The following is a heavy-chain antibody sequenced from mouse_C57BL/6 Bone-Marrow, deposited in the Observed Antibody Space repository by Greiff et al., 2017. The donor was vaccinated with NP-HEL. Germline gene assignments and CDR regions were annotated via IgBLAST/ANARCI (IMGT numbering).Heavy chain of an antibody. CDR2: IWTGGGT. V-gene: IGHV2-9-1*01. CDR1: GFSLTSYA. CDR3: ARQTTVVARGYFDV. Sequence: QVQLQQSGPGLVAPSQSLSITFTVSGFSLTSYAISWVRQPPGKGLEWLGVIWTGGGTNYNSALKSRLSISKDNSKSQVFLKMNSLQTDDTARYYCARQTTVVARGYFDVWGTGTTVTVSS. D-gene: IGHD1-1*01. J-gene: IGHJ1*03.